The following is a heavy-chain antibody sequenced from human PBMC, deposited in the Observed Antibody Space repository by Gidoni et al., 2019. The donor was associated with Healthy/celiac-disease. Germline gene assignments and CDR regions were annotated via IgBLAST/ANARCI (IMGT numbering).Heavy chain of an antibody. D-gene: IGHD2-2*01. J-gene: IGHJ5*02. Sequence: EVQLVQSGAEVKQPGESLRIPCKGSGYSFTSYWISWVRQMPGKGLEWMGRIDPSDSYTKYSPSFKGHVTISADKSISTAYLQWSSLKASDTAIYYCARHRACSSTSCYSSWFDPWGQGTLVTVSS. V-gene: IGHV5-10-1*03. CDR3: ARHRACSSTSCYSSWFDP. CDR2: IDPSDSYT. CDR1: GYSFTSYW.